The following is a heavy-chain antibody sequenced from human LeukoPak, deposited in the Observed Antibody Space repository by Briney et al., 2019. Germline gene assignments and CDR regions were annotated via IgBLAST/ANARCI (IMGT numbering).Heavy chain of an antibody. CDR2: ISWDGGKT. Sequence: PGGSLRLSCAASGFTFDDYAMHWVRQAPGKGLEWVSLISWDGGKTYYADSVQGRFTISRDNNKNSLYLQMNSLRAEDTAVYYCAKDTVSSGWHTGIDHWGQGTLVTVSS. CDR3: AKDTVSSGWHTGIDH. CDR1: GFTFDDYA. V-gene: IGHV3-43D*03. J-gene: IGHJ4*02. D-gene: IGHD6-19*01.